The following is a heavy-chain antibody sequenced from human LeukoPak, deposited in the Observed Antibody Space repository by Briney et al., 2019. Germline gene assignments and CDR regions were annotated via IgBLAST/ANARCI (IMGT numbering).Heavy chain of an antibody. CDR1: GGTFSSYA. D-gene: IGHD6-13*01. CDR2: IIPIFGTA. V-gene: IGHV1-69*05. Sequence: ASVKVSCKASGGTFSSYAISWVRQAPGQGLECMGGIIPIFGTANYAQKFQGRVTITTDESTSTAYMELSSLRSEDTAVYYCAGWNSSSWYTDWFDPWGQGTLVTVSS. CDR3: AGWNSSSWYTDWFDP. J-gene: IGHJ5*02.